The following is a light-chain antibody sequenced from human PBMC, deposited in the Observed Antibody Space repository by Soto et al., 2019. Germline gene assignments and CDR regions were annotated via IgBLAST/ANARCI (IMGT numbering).Light chain of an antibody. CDR2: GAS. V-gene: IGKV3-20*01. CDR1: QSVSSTA. Sequence: EIVLTQSPGTLSLSPGERATLSCRASQSVSSTALAWYQQKPGQAPRLVIYGASSRPTGIPDRIRGSGSGTDFTLTSSRLEPEDFAVYFCQHYGNSVWTFGQGTKVEVK. CDR3: QHYGNSVWT. J-gene: IGKJ1*01.